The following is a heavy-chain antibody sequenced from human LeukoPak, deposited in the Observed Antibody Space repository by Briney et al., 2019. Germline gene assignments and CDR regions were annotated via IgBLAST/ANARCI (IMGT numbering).Heavy chain of an antibody. CDR1: GFTFSSYA. D-gene: IGHD2-21*01. J-gene: IGHJ3*02. Sequence: AGGSLRLSCAASGFTFSSYAMHWVRQAPGKGLEWVAVISYDGSNKYYADSVKGRFTISRDNSKNTLYLQMNSLRAEDTAVYYCARALAGIPDAFDIWGQGTMVTVSS. CDR2: ISYDGSNK. V-gene: IGHV3-30-3*01. CDR3: ARALAGIPDAFDI.